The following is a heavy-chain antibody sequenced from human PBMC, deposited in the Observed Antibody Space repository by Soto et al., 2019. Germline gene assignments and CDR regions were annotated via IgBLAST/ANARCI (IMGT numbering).Heavy chain of an antibody. D-gene: IGHD1-1*01. CDR2: IGSNSHYI. J-gene: IGHJ3*02. CDR1: GFTLSSHS. V-gene: IGHV3-21*06. CDR3: ARDRTTGTTYAWDAFDT. Sequence: EVQLVESGGGLVKPGGSLRVFCAASGFTLSSHSMNWVRQAPGKGLEWVSFIGSNSHYIYYADSVKGRFTISRDNAKNSVYLQMNSLRAEDTAVYYCARDRTTGTTYAWDAFDTWGQGTMVTVSS.